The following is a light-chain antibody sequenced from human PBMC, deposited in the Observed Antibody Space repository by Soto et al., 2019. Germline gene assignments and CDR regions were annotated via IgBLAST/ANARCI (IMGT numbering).Light chain of an antibody. J-gene: IGKJ5*01. CDR3: QQHGISHIT. CDR1: QGISSY. CDR2: AAS. V-gene: IGKV1-8*01. Sequence: AIRMTQSPSSLSASTGDRVTITCRASQGISSYLAWYQQKPGKAPKLLIYAASTLQSGVPSRFSGSGSGTDFTLTISRLEPEDFAVYYCQQHGISHITFGQGTRLEIK.